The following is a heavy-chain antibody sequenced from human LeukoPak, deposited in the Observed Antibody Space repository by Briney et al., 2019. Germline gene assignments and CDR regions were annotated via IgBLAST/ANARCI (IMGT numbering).Heavy chain of an antibody. D-gene: IGHD6-6*01. CDR2: ISYDGSNK. Sequence: PGGSLRLSCAASGFTFSSYGMHWVRQAPGKGLEWVAVISYDGSNKYYADSVKGRFTISRDDSKNTLYLQMNSLRAEDTAVYYCAKDPYSSSHYFDYWGQGTLVTVSS. CDR1: GFTFSSYG. V-gene: IGHV3-30*18. J-gene: IGHJ4*02. CDR3: AKDPYSSSHYFDY.